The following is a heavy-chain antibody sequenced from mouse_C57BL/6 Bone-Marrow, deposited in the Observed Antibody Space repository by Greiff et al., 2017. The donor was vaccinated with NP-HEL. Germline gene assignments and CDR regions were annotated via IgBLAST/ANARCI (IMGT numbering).Heavy chain of an antibody. CDR1: GYTFTSYW. D-gene: IGHD1-1*01. CDR3: ARYYGSSYYFDY. J-gene: IGHJ2*01. CDR2: IYPGNSDT. V-gene: IGHV1-5*01. Sequence: DVKLQESGTVLARPGASVKMSCKTSGYTFTSYWMHWVKQRPGQGLEWIGAIYPGNSDTSYNQKFKGKAKLTADKSSSTAYMQLSSLTSEDSAVYFCARYYGSSYYFDYWGQGTTLTVSS.